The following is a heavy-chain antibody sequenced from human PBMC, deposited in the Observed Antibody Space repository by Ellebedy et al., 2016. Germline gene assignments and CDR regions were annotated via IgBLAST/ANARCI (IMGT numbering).Heavy chain of an antibody. CDR2: YDPEVGKT. V-gene: IGHV1-24*01. D-gene: IGHD4-17*01. CDR1: GYPLTEMS. CDR3: ATGDYGDYGLV. J-gene: IGHJ3*01. Sequence: ASAKVSCKVSGYPLTEMSMHWVRQSPGKGLEWMGGYDPEVGKTVYAQRFQARLTMTEDASADTAYMELSSLRSEDTAVYFCATGDYGDYGLVWGQGTKVTVSS.